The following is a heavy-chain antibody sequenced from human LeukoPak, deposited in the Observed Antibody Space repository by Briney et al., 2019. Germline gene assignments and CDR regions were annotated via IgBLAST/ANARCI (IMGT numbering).Heavy chain of an antibody. V-gene: IGHV3-7*01. CDR3: ARLGARQMLEY. CDR1: EFTFSSYW. Sequence: GGSLRLSCAASEFTFSSYWMSWVRQAPGKGLEWVANIKQDGGQIYYLESVEGRFTVSRDNAKNSLYLQMNSLRAEDTAVYYCARLGARQMLEYWGQGTLVTVSS. CDR2: IKQDGGQI. D-gene: IGHD4-17*01. J-gene: IGHJ4*02.